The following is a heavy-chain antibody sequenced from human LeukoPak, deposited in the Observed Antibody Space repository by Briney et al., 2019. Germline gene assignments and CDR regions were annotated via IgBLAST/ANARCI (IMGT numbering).Heavy chain of an antibody. D-gene: IGHD4-17*01. Sequence: GRSLRLSCAASGFTFSSYGMHWVRQAPGKWLEWVAVISYDGSNKYYADSVKGRFTISRDNSKNTLYLQMNSLRAEDTAVYYCAKEASYGDYVDYWGQGTLVTVSS. CDR2: ISYDGSNK. CDR3: AKEASYGDYVDY. V-gene: IGHV3-30*18. CDR1: GFTFSSYG. J-gene: IGHJ4*02.